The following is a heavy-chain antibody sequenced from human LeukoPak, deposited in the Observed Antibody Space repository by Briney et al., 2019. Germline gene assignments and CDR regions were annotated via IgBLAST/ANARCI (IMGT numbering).Heavy chain of an antibody. CDR1: GGSFSGYY. CDR3: ARGPYYDILTNYYYYGMDV. CDR2: INHSGST. V-gene: IGHV4-34*01. J-gene: IGHJ6*02. D-gene: IGHD3-9*01. Sequence: PSETPSLTCAVYGGSFSGYYWSWIRQPPGKGLEWIGEINHSGSTNYNPSLKSRVTISVDTSKNQFSLKLSSVTAADTAVYYCARGPYYDILTNYYYYGMDVWGQGTTVTVS.